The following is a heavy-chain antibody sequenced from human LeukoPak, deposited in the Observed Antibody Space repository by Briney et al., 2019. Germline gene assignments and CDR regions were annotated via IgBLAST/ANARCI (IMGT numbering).Heavy chain of an antibody. Sequence: SETLSLTCTVSGGSISSGDYYWSWIRQPPGKGLEWIGYIYYSGSTYYNPSLKSRVTISVDTSKNQFSLKLSSVTAAGTAVYYCARSNYIAAAGRYYFDYWGQGTLVTVSS. J-gene: IGHJ4*02. V-gene: IGHV4-30-4*01. CDR2: IYYSGST. CDR1: GGSISSGDYY. D-gene: IGHD6-13*01. CDR3: ARSNYIAAAGRYYFDY.